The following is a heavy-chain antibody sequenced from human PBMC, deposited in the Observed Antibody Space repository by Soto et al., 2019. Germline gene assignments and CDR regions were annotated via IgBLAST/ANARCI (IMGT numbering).Heavy chain of an antibody. J-gene: IGHJ4*02. V-gene: IGHV3-7*04. CDR1: GFTFSSFW. CDR3: ARGLYTSGWYMDRFDF. Sequence: HPGGSLRLSCAASGFTFSSFWMSWVRQAPGKGLEWVANIKPDGSGKYYLDSVRGRFTISRDNAKNSLYLQINSLRVEDTAVYYCARGLYTSGWYMDRFDFWGQGTLVTVSS. CDR2: IKPDGSGK. D-gene: IGHD6-19*01.